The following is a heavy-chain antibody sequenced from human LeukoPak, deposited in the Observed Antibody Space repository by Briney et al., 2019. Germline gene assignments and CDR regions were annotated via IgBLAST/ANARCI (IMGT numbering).Heavy chain of an antibody. D-gene: IGHD6-6*01. CDR1: GFTFSSYA. V-gene: IGHV3-30-3*01. CDR2: ISYDGSNK. J-gene: IGHJ4*02. Sequence: PGGSLSLSCAASGFTFSSYAMHWVRQAPGKGLEWVAVISYDGSNKYYADSVKGRFTISRDNSKNTLYLQMNSLRAEDTAVYYCARDSGSSWVNYFDYWGQGTLVTVSS. CDR3: ARDSGSSWVNYFDY.